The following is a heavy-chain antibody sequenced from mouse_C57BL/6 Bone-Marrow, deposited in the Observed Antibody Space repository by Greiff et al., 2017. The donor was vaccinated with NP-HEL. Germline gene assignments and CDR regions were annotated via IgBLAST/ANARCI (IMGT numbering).Heavy chain of an antibody. CDR3: ARDSTVVKWFAY. CDR1: GYTFTSYW. D-gene: IGHD2-12*01. V-gene: IGHV1-59*01. CDR2: IDPSDSYT. J-gene: IGHJ3*01. Sequence: QVQLQQPGAELVRPGTSVKLSCKASGYTFTSYWMHWVKQRPGQGLEWIGVIDPSDSYTNYNQKFKGKATLTVDTSSSTAYMQLSSLTSEDSAVYYCARDSTVVKWFAYWGQGTLVTVSA.